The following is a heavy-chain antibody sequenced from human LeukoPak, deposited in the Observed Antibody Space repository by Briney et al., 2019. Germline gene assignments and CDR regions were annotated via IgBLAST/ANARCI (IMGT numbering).Heavy chain of an antibody. CDR2: ISSSSSYI. CDR3: ARESEAYGMDV. CDR1: GFTFSSYS. Sequence: GGSLRLSCAASGFTFSSYSMNWVRQAPGKGLEWVSSISSSSSYIYYADSVKGRFTISRDNAKNSLYLQMNSLRAEDTAVYYFARESEAYGMDVWGQGTTVTVSS. V-gene: IGHV3-21*01. J-gene: IGHJ6*02.